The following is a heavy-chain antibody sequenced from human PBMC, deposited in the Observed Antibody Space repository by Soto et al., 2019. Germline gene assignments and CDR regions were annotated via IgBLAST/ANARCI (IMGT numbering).Heavy chain of an antibody. CDR3: AKARDIVVVVAPLDY. D-gene: IGHD2-15*01. CDR1: GFTFSSYG. Sequence: QVQLVESGGGVVQPGRSLRLSCAASGFTFSSYGMHWVRQAPGKGLEWVAVISYDGSNKYYADSVKVRFTISKDNSKNTLYLQMHSLRAEDTAVYYCAKARDIVVVVAPLDYWGQGTLVTVSS. V-gene: IGHV3-30*18. J-gene: IGHJ4*02. CDR2: ISYDGSNK.